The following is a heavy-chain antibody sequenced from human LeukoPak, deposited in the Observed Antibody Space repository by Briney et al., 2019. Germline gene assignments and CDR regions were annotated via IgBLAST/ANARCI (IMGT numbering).Heavy chain of an antibody. V-gene: IGHV5-51*01. Sequence: GESLKISCKGSGYSFTSYWIGWVRQMPGKGLEWMGIIYPGDSGTRYSPSFQGQVTISADKSISTAYLQWSSLKASDTAMYYCARQGYYGSATPYYFDYWGQGTLVTVSS. J-gene: IGHJ4*02. CDR2: IYPGDSGT. D-gene: IGHD3-10*01. CDR1: GYSFTSYW. CDR3: ARQGYYGSATPYYFDY.